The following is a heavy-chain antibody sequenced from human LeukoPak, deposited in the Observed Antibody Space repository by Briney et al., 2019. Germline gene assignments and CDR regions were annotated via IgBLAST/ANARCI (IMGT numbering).Heavy chain of an antibody. CDR3: ARDWSRGVFKPWYFDL. Sequence: SETLSLTCTVSGGPISSGDYYWSWIRQPPGKGLEWIGYIYYSGSTYYNPSLKSRVTISVDTSKNQFSLKLSSVTAADTAVYYCARDWSRGVFKPWYFDLWGRGTLVTVSS. CDR2: IYYSGST. J-gene: IGHJ2*01. V-gene: IGHV4-30-4*01. CDR1: GGPISSGDYY. D-gene: IGHD3-3*01.